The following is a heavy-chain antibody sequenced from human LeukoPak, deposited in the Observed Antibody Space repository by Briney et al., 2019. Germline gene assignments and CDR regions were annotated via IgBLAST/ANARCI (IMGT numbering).Heavy chain of an antibody. Sequence: GGSLRLSCAASGFTFSTYGMNWVRQAPGKGLEWVSSISSSSSYIYYADSVKGRFTISRDNAKNSLYLQMNSLRAEDTAVYYCARDAPVLRYFDWLENWFDPWGQGTLVTVSS. CDR3: ARDAPVLRYFDWLENWFDP. V-gene: IGHV3-21*01. D-gene: IGHD3-9*01. CDR2: ISSSSSYI. CDR1: GFTFSTYG. J-gene: IGHJ5*02.